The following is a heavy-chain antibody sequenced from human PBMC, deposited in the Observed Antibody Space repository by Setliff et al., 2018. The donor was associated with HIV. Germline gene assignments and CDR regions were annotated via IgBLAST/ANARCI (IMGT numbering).Heavy chain of an antibody. V-gene: IGHV4-59*12. Sequence: PSETLSLTCTVSGGSISSYYWSWIRQPPGKGLEWIGYIFYSGSTNYNPSLKSRVTISEDTSKNQFSLKLRSVTAVDTAVYYCARSALWFGEADWYFDLWGRGTLVTVSS. CDR1: GGSISSYY. CDR2: IFYSGST. J-gene: IGHJ2*01. D-gene: IGHD3-10*01. CDR3: ARSALWFGEADWYFDL.